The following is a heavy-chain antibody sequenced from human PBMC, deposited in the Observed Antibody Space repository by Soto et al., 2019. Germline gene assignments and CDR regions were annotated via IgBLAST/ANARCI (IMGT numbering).Heavy chain of an antibody. CDR1: GFIFTDFY. D-gene: IGHD5-12*01. CDR3: ARMAPPIDY. Sequence: GGALRLSCAGTGFIFTDFYMSWIRQAPGKGLEWVSYISSSGTTIYYADSVKGRFTISRDNAKRSVYLQMNSLRAEDTAVYYCARMAPPIDYWGQGTLVTVSS. J-gene: IGHJ4*02. CDR2: ISSSGTTI. V-gene: IGHV3-11*01.